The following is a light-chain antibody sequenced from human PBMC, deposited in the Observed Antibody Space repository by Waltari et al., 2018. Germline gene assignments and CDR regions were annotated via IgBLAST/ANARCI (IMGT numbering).Light chain of an antibody. Sequence: SYELTQPPSVSVSPGQTASITCSGDILGNKYASWYQQKPGQSPLLVIYQDTKRPSEIPERFSGSKSANAATLTITGTQAMDEADYYCRALGTGAWVFGGGTKLTIL. J-gene: IGLJ3*02. CDR1: ILGNKY. CDR3: RALGTGAWV. V-gene: IGLV3-1*01. CDR2: QDT.